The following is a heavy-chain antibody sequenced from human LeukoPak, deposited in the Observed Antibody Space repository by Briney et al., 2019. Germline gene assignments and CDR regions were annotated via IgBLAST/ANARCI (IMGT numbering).Heavy chain of an antibody. Sequence: SETLSLTCTVSGYSISSGYYWGWIRQPPGKGLECIGSIYHSGSTYYNPSLKSRVTISGDMSKNQFSLKMRYVTAADTAVYYCARRNDYGDYSRFDYRGQGTLVTVSS. CDR1: GYSISSGYY. CDR2: IYHSGST. D-gene: IGHD4-17*01. J-gene: IGHJ4*02. CDR3: ARRNDYGDYSRFDY. V-gene: IGHV4-38-2*02.